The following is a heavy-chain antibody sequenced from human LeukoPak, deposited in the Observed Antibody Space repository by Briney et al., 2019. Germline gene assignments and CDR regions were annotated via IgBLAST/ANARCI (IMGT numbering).Heavy chain of an antibody. CDR1: GFTFSNYG. J-gene: IGHJ4*02. CDR2: IRYDGSQK. Sequence: GGSLRLSCAASGFTFSNYGMHWVRQAPGKWLEWVAFIRYDGSQKYSADSVKGRFTISRDNFKNTLYLQMNSLRAEDTAVYHCTSSRGGWGVGDPFDYWGQGTLVTVSS. CDR3: TSSRGGWGVGDPFDY. D-gene: IGHD2-8*01. V-gene: IGHV3-30*02.